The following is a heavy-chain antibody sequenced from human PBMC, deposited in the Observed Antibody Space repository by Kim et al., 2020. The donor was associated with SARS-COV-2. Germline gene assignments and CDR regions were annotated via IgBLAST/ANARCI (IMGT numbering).Heavy chain of an antibody. V-gene: IGHV3-48*02. CDR1: GFTFSSYK. CDR2: ISSSGSTI. Sequence: GGSLRLSCAVSGFTFSSYKMHWVRQAPGKGLEWVSYISSSGSTIYYADSVKGRFTISRDNAKDSLYLQMNSLRDEDTAVYYCAKERATGGGTYRLWGQGT. CDR3: AKERATGGGTYRL. J-gene: IGHJ4*02. D-gene: IGHD1-26*01.